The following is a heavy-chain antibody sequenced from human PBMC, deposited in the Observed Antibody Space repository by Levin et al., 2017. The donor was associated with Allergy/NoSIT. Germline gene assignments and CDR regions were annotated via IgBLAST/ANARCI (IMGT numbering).Heavy chain of an antibody. J-gene: IGHJ4*02. CDR1: GYSISNSNW. Sequence: SETLSLTCAVSGYSISNSNWWGWIRQPPGKGLEWIGYIYYSGSTYYNPSLKSRVTMSVDTSKNQFSLKLSSVTAVDTAVYYCARKAAAGYYYFDYWGQGTLVTVSS. V-gene: IGHV4-28*01. D-gene: IGHD6-13*01. CDR3: ARKAAAGYYYFDY. CDR2: IYYSGST.